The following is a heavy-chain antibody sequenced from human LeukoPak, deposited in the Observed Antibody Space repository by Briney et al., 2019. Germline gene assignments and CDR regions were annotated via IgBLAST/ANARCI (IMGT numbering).Heavy chain of an antibody. J-gene: IGHJ5*02. CDR2: FYRSGST. D-gene: IGHD3/OR15-3a*01. V-gene: IGHV4-30-2*01. Sequence: SETLSLTCAVSGGSISSGGYSWSWIRQPPGKGLEWIGYFYRSGSTYYNPSLKSRVTISVDTSKNQFSLKLSSVTAADTAVYYCARVGLGNWFDPWGQGTLATVSS. CDR1: GGSISSGGYS. CDR3: ARVGLGNWFDP.